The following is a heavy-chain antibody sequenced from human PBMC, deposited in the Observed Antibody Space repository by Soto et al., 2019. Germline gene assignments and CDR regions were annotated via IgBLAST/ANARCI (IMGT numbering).Heavy chain of an antibody. V-gene: IGHV3-30*18. CDR3: AKAAATYYCSGGYCYNYYFDS. Sequence: QVQLVESGGGVIQPGRSLRLSCAASAFTFSNYDMHWVRQAPGKGLEWVAVISYDGSNKYYADSVRGRFTISRDNSKNTLYLQMNSLRADDTAVYYCAKAAATYYCSGGYCYNYYFDSWGQGTLVTVSS. CDR2: ISYDGSNK. J-gene: IGHJ4*02. CDR1: AFTFSNYD. D-gene: IGHD2-15*01.